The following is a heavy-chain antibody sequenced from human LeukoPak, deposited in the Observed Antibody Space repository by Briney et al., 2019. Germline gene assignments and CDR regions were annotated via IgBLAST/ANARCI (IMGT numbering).Heavy chain of an antibody. CDR3: AKDSSSSWYSIGY. J-gene: IGHJ4*02. CDR2: ISGSGGST. V-gene: IGHV3-23*01. D-gene: IGHD6-13*01. CDR1: GFTFSSYA. Sequence: AGGSLRLSCAASGFTFSSYAMSWVRQAPGKGLEWVSAISGSGGSTYYADSVKGRFTISRDNSKNTLYLQMNSLRAEDTAVYYCAKDSSSSWYSIGYWGQGTLVTVSS.